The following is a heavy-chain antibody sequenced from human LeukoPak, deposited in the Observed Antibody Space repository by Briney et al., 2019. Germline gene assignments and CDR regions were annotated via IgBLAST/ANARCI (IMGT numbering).Heavy chain of an antibody. J-gene: IGHJ4*02. Sequence: GESLRLSCAASGFTFSSYGMHWVRQAPGKGLEWVAVISYDGSNKYYADSVKGRFTISRDNSKNTLYLQMNSLRAEDTAVYYCAKGGDSGDYGWYFDYWGQGTLVTVSS. D-gene: IGHD4-17*01. V-gene: IGHV3-30*18. CDR1: GFTFSSYG. CDR3: AKGGDSGDYGWYFDY. CDR2: ISYDGSNK.